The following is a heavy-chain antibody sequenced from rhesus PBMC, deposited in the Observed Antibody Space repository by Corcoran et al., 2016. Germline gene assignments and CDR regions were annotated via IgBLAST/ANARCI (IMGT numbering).Heavy chain of an antibody. J-gene: IGHJ6*01. Sequence: EVQLVESGGGLAKPGGSLRLSCAASGFTFSSYWMNWVRPAPGKGLEWVSAINSGGGITDYADSVKGRFTISRDNSKNTLALQMNSLRAEDTAVYYCAKDKGQYLDWLLYGLDSWGQGVVVTVSS. CDR3: AKDKGQYLDWLLYGLDS. CDR1: GFTFSSYW. CDR2: INSGGGIT. D-gene: IGHD3-3*01. V-gene: IGHV3S25*01.